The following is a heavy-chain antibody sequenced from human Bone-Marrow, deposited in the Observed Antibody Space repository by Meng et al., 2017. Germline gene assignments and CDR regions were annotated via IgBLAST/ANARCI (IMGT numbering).Heavy chain of an antibody. D-gene: IGHD6-19*01. CDR1: GALFSGSI. Sequence: EVLAAVSVEGLGPAVVSPTHTLALSGALFSGSINNGVRQASGKGLAWVGRIETKPNNYATAYGESLRCRFTISRDNSKNTLYLQMNSLRAEDTAVYYCARAYGSGWYGYWGQGTLVTVSS. CDR2: IETKPNNYAT. CDR3: ARAYGSGWYGY. J-gene: IGHJ4*02. V-gene: IGHV3-73*01.